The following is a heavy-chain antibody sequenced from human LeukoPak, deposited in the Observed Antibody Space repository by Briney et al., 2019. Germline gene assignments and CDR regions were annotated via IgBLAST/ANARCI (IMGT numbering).Heavy chain of an antibody. CDR1: GFTFSYSA. V-gene: IGHV3-23*01. CDR3: AREMQLSTGGLGTMD. CDR2: IPCSCANS. D-gene: IGHD3-16*02. Sequence: TGGPMRLSCAAAGFTFSYSAMSWVRQAPGGGLEWVSLIPCSCANSYYTASERGRFTISKDNSKDTLFLQMSSLRAEDTAIYYCAREMQLSTGGLGTMD. J-gene: IGHJ6*01.